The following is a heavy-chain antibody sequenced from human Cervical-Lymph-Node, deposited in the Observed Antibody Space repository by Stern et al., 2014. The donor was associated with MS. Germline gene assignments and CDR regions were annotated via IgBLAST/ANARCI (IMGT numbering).Heavy chain of an antibody. CDR3: AKHYGSESPYGMDV. Sequence: VQLVESGGGVVQPGTSLTLTCGASGFSFGNHAMHWVRQAPGKGLQWVAVISYDGSNQGYTDSGKGRFTISRDNSKSTLSLEMKSLSSEDTAVYYCAKHYGSESPYGMDVWGRGTTVTVSS. D-gene: IGHD3-10*01. CDR2: ISYDGSNQ. V-gene: IGHV3-30*18. J-gene: IGHJ6*02. CDR1: GFSFGNHA.